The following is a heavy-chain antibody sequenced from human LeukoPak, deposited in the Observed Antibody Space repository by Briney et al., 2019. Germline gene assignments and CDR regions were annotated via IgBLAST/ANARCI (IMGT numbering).Heavy chain of an antibody. CDR2: INPSGGST. CDR3: ARVGGDCSSTSCYSGFDP. V-gene: IGHV1-46*01. J-gene: IGHJ5*02. Sequence: ASVKVSCKASGYTFTSYYMHWVRQAPGQGLEWMGIINPSGGSTSYAQKFQGRVTMTRDASTSTVYMELSSLRSEDTAVYYCARVGGDCSSTSCYSGFDPWGQGTLVTVSS. D-gene: IGHD2-2*02. CDR1: GYTFTSYY.